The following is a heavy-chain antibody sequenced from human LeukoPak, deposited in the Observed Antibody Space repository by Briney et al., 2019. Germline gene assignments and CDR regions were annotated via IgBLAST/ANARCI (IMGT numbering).Heavy chain of an antibody. Sequence: GRSLRLSCAASGFTFSSYAMHWVRQAPGKGLEWVAVISYDGSNKYYADSVKGRFTISRDNANNTLYLQMSSLRAEDTAVYYCARDPLGSAPYYYYGMDVWGQGTTVTVSS. CDR2: ISYDGSNK. V-gene: IGHV3-30-3*01. J-gene: IGHJ6*02. CDR1: GFTFSSYA. D-gene: IGHD3-10*01. CDR3: ARDPLGSAPYYYYGMDV.